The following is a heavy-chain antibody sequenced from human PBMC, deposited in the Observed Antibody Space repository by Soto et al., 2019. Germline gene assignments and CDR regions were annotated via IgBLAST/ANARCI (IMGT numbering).Heavy chain of an antibody. V-gene: IGHV4-59*12. Sequence: PSETLSLTCTVAVGSITSYYWSWIRQPPGKGLEWIGNIHYTGTTNYNPSFESRVTILADVSINQLSLKLTSVTAADTAVYYCARDRAPHNYYGLNCVDYWGQGTLVTVSS. CDR1: VGSITSYY. CDR2: IHYTGTT. D-gene: IGHD3-22*01. J-gene: IGHJ4*02. CDR3: ARDRAPHNYYGLNCVDY.